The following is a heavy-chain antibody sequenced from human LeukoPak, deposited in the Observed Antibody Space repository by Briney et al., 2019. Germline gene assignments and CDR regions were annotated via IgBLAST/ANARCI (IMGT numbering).Heavy chain of an antibody. CDR1: GFTFSNSA. Sequence: GGSLRLSCAASGFTFSNSAMSWVRQAPGKGLEWVSGISGSGGSTYYADSVKGRFTISRDNSKNTLYLQMNSLRAEDTAVYYCAKDRRGLANLDYWGQGTLVTVSS. V-gene: IGHV3-23*01. J-gene: IGHJ4*02. CDR2: ISGSGGST. D-gene: IGHD3-16*01. CDR3: AKDRRGLANLDY.